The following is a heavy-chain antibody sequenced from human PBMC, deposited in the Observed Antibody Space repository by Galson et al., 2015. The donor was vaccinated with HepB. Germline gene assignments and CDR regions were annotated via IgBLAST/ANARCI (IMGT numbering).Heavy chain of an antibody. Sequence: SLRLSCAASGFTFTSYWMHWVRQAPGKGLVWVSRINSDGITTTYADSVKGRFTISRDNAKNTVYLQMNSLRAEDTAVYYCAKELVVPVAIPLYYGMDVWGQGTTVTVSS. CDR3: AKELVVPVAIPLYYGMDV. CDR2: INSDGITT. D-gene: IGHD2-15*01. V-gene: IGHV3-74*01. CDR1: GFTFTSYW. J-gene: IGHJ6*02.